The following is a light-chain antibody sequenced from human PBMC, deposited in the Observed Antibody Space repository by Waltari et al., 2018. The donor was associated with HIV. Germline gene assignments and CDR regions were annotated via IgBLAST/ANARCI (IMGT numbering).Light chain of an antibody. CDR2: QDN. V-gene: IGLV3-1*01. CDR3: QTWDSGTIV. Sequence: SYELTQPPSVSVSSGQTASVTCSGVKLGHKYVSWYQQRSGQAPRLVIYQDNHRPSGIPERFFGSTSENTATLTINETQPLDEAHYSCQTWDSGTIVFGGGTSLTVL. J-gene: IGLJ3*02. CDR1: KLGHKY.